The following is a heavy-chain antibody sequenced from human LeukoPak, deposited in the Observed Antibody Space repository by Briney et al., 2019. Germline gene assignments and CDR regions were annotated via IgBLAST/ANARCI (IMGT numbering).Heavy chain of an antibody. CDR3: ARAVGHCSGGSCYCYFDF. CDR2: VSYDGLNK. D-gene: IGHD2-15*01. V-gene: IGHV3-30-3*01. Sequence: PGGSLRLPCAASGFTFSDYALYWVRQSPGRGLEWVAVVSYDGLNKYYADYVKSRFTISRDNSENTLFLQMNSLRPEDMAVYYCARAVGHCSGGSCYCYFDFWGQGTLVTV. CDR1: GFTFSDYA. J-gene: IGHJ4*02.